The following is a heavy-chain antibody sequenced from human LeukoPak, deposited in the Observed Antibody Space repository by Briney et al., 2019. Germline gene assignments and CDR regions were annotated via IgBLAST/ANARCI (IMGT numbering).Heavy chain of an antibody. J-gene: IGHJ3*02. D-gene: IGHD1-1*01. CDR1: GFIVSNNY. Sequence: PGGSLRLSCAASGFIVSNNYMSWVRQAPGKGLKWVSVIYSGGGTYSADSVKGRFTISRDNSKNTLYFQMNNLRAEDTAVYYCARGIQLTLAAHAFDIWGPGTMVTVSS. V-gene: IGHV3-53*01. CDR3: ARGIQLTLAAHAFDI. CDR2: IYSGGGT.